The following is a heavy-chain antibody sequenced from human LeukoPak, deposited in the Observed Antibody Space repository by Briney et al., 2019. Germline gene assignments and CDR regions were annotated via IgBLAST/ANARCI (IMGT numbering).Heavy chain of an antibody. V-gene: IGHV1-2*02. Sequence: ASVKVSCKASGYTFTGYYMHWVRQAPGQGLEWMGWINPNSGGTNYAQKFQGRVTMTRDTSISTAYMELSRLRSDDTAVYYCARAAPPYDSSGYYYPGDFDYWGQGTLVTVSS. J-gene: IGHJ4*02. CDR2: INPNSGGT. D-gene: IGHD3-22*01. CDR1: GYTFTGYY. CDR3: ARAAPPYDSSGYYYPGDFDY.